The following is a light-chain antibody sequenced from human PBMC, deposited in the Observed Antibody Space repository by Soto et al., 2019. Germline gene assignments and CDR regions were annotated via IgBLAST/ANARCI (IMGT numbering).Light chain of an antibody. V-gene: IGLV2-23*01. CDR3: CSYAGSSTPVV. J-gene: IGLJ2*01. CDR2: EGS. Sequence: QSALTQPASVSGSPGQSITISCTGTSSDGGSYNLVSWYQQHPGKAPKLMIYEGSKRPSGVSNRFSGSKSGNTASLTISGLQAEDEADYYCCSYAGSSTPVVFGGGTQLTVL. CDR1: SSDGGSYNL.